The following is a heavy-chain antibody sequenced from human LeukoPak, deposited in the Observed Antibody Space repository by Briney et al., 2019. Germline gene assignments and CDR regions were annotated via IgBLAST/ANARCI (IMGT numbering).Heavy chain of an antibody. Sequence: PGGSLRLSCAASGFTFSSYAMSWVRQAPGKGLEWVSAITNSGGTTYYADSVKGRFTISRDNSKNTLYLQMNSLRAEDTAVYYCARDFVGGYYYMDVWGKGTTVTVSS. CDR2: ITNSGGTT. CDR1: GFTFSSYA. J-gene: IGHJ6*03. D-gene: IGHD3-10*01. V-gene: IGHV3-23*01. CDR3: ARDFVGGYYYMDV.